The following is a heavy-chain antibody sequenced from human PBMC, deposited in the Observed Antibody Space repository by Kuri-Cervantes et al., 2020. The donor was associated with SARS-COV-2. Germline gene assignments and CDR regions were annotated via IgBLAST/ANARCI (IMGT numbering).Heavy chain of an antibody. CDR1: VFTFSSYA. V-gene: IGHV3-30*04. CDR3: ARGGEPPYWYCDA. Sequence: LTCAAPVFTFSSYAMHWVRQAPGKGLEWVAVISYDGRNKYYADSVKGRFTISRDNSKNTLYLQMNSLRAEDTAVVYCARGGEPPYWYCDACGGGTLVTVSS. D-gene: IGHD1-14*01. CDR2: ISYDGRNK. J-gene: IGHJ2*01.